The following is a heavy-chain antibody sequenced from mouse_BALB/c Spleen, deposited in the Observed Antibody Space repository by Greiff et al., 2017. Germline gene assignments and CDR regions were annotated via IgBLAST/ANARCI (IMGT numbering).Heavy chain of an antibody. Sequence: EVMLVESGGDLVKPGGSLKLSCAASGFTFSSYGMSWVRQTPDKRLEWVATISSGGSYTYYPDSVKGRFTISRDNAKNTLYLQMSSLKSEDTAMYYCARQNSLLRPYWYFDVWGAGTTVTVSS. J-gene: IGHJ1*01. V-gene: IGHV5-6*01. CDR1: GFTFSSYG. CDR2: ISSGGSYT. CDR3: ARQNSLLRPYWYFDV. D-gene: IGHD1-2*01.